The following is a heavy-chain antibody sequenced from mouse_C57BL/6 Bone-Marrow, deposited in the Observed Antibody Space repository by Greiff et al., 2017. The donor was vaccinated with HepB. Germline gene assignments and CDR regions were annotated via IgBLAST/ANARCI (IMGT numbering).Heavy chain of an antibody. CDR1: GYSITSGYY. D-gene: IGHD2-1*01. Sequence: DVKLQESGPGLVKPSQSLSLTCSVTGYSITSGYYWNWIRQFPGNKLEWMGYISYDGSNNYNPSLKNRISITRDTSKNQFFLKLNSVTTEDTATYYCARDYYGNYVDYWGQGTTLTVSS. CDR3: ARDYYGNYVDY. CDR2: ISYDGSN. J-gene: IGHJ2*01. V-gene: IGHV3-6*01.